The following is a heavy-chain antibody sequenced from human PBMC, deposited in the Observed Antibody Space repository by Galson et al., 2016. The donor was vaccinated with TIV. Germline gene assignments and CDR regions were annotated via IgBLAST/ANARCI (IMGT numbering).Heavy chain of an antibody. CDR1: GFSVSNIY. CDR3: AYLGDVLDGFDI. CDR2: IYSGVA. J-gene: IGHJ3*02. D-gene: IGHD1-26*01. Sequence: SLRLSCASSGFSVSNIYMTWVRQAPGKGLEWVSVIYSGVAHYADSVKGRLFISRDSSKNTLYLQMNSLRVEDTAVYYCAYLGDVLDGFDIWGQGTMVTVSS. V-gene: IGHV3-53*01.